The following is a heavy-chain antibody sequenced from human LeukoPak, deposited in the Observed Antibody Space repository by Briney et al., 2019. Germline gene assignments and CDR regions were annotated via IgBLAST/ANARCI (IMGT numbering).Heavy chain of an antibody. J-gene: IGHJ4*02. CDR2: IKQDGSEK. D-gene: IGHD6-19*01. V-gene: IGHV3-7*01. CDR1: GFTFSSYW. CDR3: ARDRLAPSMAGTFYYFDY. Sequence: GGSLRLSCAASGFTFSSYWMSWVRQAPGKGLEWVANIKQDGSEKYYVDSVKGRFTISRDNAKNSLYLQMNSLRAEDTAVNYCARDRLAPSMAGTFYYFDYWGQGTLVTVSS.